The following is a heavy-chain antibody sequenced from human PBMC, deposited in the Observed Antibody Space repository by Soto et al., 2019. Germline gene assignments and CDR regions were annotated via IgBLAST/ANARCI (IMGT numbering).Heavy chain of an antibody. CDR1: GFTLSRYW. CDR2: ISYDASNN. Sequence: GPSQSLSCAASGFTLSRYWMYVVGQAPKKGLEWVAVISYDASNNYYADSVKGRFTISRDNPKNTLYLQMNSLRAEATAVYYHARDLNSTVVAGAHWFDPSGQG. CDR3: ARDLNSTVVAGAHWFDP. J-gene: IGHJ5*02. V-gene: IGHV3-30*03. D-gene: IGHD2-15*01.